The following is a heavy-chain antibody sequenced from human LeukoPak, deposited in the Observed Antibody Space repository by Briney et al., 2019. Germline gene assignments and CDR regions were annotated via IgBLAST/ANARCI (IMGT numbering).Heavy chain of an antibody. CDR2: ISSSSSYI. D-gene: IGHD3-22*01. CDR1: GFTFSSYS. CDR3: AKGHPPITMIVAFDY. V-gene: IGHV3-21*04. J-gene: IGHJ4*02. Sequence: GGSLRLSCAASGFTFSSYSMNWVRQAPGKGLEWVSSISSSSSYIYYADSVKGRLTISRDNSKNTLYLQMNSLRAEDTAVYYCAKGHPPITMIVAFDYWGQGTLVTVSS.